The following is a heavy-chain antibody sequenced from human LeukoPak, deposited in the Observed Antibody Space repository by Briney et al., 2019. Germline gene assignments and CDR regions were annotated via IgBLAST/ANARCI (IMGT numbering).Heavy chain of an antibody. D-gene: IGHD3-10*01. Sequence: GGSLRLSCAASGFTFSSYGMHWVRQAPGKGLEWVAVISYDGSNKYYADSVKGRFTISRDNSKITLYLQMNSLRAEDTAVYYCARAVRTRYYYYMDVWGKGTTVTVSS. CDR3: ARAVRTRYYYYMDV. CDR1: GFTFSSYG. V-gene: IGHV3-30*03. CDR2: ISYDGSNK. J-gene: IGHJ6*03.